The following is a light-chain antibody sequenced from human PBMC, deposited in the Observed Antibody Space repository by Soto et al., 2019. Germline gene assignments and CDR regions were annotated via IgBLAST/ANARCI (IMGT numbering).Light chain of an antibody. CDR1: SGDIGDYNY. CDR3: CSYTRSRTII. CDR2: DVS. V-gene: IGLV2-14*01. Sequence: QSVLTQPASVSGSPGQSITISCVGTSGDIGDYNYVSWYQQHPGKVPKVIIYDVSNRPSGVSYRFSGTKSGNTASLTVSGLQAEDEADYYCCSYTRSRTIIFGTGTKLTVL. J-gene: IGLJ1*01.